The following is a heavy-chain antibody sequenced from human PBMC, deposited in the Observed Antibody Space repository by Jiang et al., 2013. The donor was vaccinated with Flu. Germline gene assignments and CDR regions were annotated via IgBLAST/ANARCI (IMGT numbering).Heavy chain of an antibody. CDR1: GDSVSSNSAA. Sequence: QTLSLTCAISGDSVSSNSAAWNWIRQSPSRGLEWLGRTYYRSKWYNDYAVSVKSRITINPDTSKNQFSLQLNSVTPEDTAVYYCAKSGRTSIAVAVLYYYYGMDVWGQGTTVTVSS. CDR2: TYYRSKWYN. V-gene: IGHV6-1*01. J-gene: IGHJ6*02. CDR3: AKSGRTSIAVAVLYYYYGMDV. D-gene: IGHD6-19*01.